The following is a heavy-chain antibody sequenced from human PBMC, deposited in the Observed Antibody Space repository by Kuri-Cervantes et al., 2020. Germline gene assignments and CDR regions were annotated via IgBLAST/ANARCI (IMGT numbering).Heavy chain of an antibody. V-gene: IGHV3-7*04. CDR1: GFTFSSYW. CDR3: ARGSWLTKGARFDY. J-gene: IGHJ4*02. CDR2: IKQDGSEK. D-gene: IGHD6-19*01. Sequence: GGSLRLSCAASGFTFSSYWMSWVRQAPGKGLEGVANIKQDGSEKYYVDSVKGRFTISRDNAKNSLYLQMNSLRAEDTAVYYCARGSWLTKGARFDYWGQGTLVTVSS.